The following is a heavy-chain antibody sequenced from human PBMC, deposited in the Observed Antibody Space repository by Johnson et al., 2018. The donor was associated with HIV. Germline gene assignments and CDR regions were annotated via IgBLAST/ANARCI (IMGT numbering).Heavy chain of an antibody. CDR2: IGTAGDT. D-gene: IGHD3-22*01. CDR1: GFTFSSYD. V-gene: IGHV3-13*01. J-gene: IGHJ3*02. CDR3: ARGRGTYYYDSSGYYSRRVGAFDI. Sequence: VQLVESGGGLVQPGGSLRLSCAASGFTFSSYDMHWVRQATGKGLEWVSAIGTAGDTYYPGSVKGRFTISRENAKNSLYLQMNSLRAGETAGYYCARGRGTYYYDSSGYYSRRVGAFDIWGQGTMVTVSS.